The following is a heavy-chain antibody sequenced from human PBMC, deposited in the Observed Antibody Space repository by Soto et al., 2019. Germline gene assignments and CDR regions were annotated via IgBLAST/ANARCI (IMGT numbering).Heavy chain of an antibody. CDR1: GDTFKTYS. CDR2: VIPILGNP. Sequence: QVQLVQSGAEVKKPGSSVKVSCKSSGDTFKTYSLSWVRQAPGQGLEWMGGVIPILGNPMYAQKFQDRVTITADESTSTGFMHLTSLLSDDTAVYYCARLGCIAEHGSWGQGTRVTVAS. CDR3: ARLGCIAEHGS. D-gene: IGHD6-13*01. V-gene: IGHV1-69*12. J-gene: IGHJ5*02.